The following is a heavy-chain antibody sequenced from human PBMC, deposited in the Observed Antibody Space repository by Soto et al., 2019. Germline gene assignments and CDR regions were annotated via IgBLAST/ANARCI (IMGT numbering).Heavy chain of an antibody. CDR2: TYYRSKWYN. CDR1: GDSVSSNSAA. V-gene: IGHV6-1*01. D-gene: IGHD3-16*02. Sequence: PSPTLSLTCAISGDSVSSNSAAWNWIRQSPSRGLEWLGRTYYRSKWYNDYAVSVKSRITINPDTSKNQFSLQLNSVTPEDTAVYYCARLGPGLGELSSRYYFDYWGQGTLVTVSS. CDR3: ARLGPGLGELSSRYYFDY. J-gene: IGHJ4*02.